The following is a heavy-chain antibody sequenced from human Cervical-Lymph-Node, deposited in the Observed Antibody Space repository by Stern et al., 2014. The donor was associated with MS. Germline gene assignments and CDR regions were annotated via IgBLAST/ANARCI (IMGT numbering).Heavy chain of an antibody. D-gene: IGHD1-26*01. J-gene: IGHJ3*02. CDR3: ARHRLVGATLLGLVDAFDI. Sequence: EVQLVESGAEVKKPGESLKISCKGSGYSFTSYWIGWVRQMPGEGLEWMGIIYPGDSDTRYSPSFQGQVTISADKSISTAYLQWSSLKASDTAMYYCARHRLVGATLLGLVDAFDIWGQGTMVTVSS. V-gene: IGHV5-51*01. CDR1: GYSFTSYW. CDR2: IYPGDSDT.